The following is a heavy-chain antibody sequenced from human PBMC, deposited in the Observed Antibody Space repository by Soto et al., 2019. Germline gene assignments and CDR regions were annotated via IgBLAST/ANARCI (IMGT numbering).Heavy chain of an antibody. Sequence: EVQLLESGGRLVPPGGSLRLSCAGSRFSFSNYAMTWARQAPGEGLEWVSSITGSGGGTTYADSVKGRFTISRDNSKNILYLQMDSLRADDTAVYYCSTDPNGDYIGAFDNWGQGTMFTVSS. CDR3: STDPNGDYIGAFDN. CDR2: ITGSGGGT. CDR1: RFSFSNYA. V-gene: IGHV3-23*01. D-gene: IGHD4-17*01. J-gene: IGHJ3*02.